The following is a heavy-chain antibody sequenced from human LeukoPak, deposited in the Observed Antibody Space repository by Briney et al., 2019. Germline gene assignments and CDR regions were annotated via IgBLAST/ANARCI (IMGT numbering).Heavy chain of an antibody. Sequence: ASVKVSCKASGYTFTSYDINWVRQATGQGLEWMGWMNPNSGNTGYAQKFQGRVTMTRNTSISTAYMELSSLRSEDTAVYYCARGHYVYDFWSGYYLTTVDLYYFDYWGQGTLVTVSS. CDR1: GYTFTSYD. V-gene: IGHV1-8*01. J-gene: IGHJ4*02. D-gene: IGHD3-3*01. CDR2: MNPNSGNT. CDR3: ARGHYVYDFWSGYYLTTVDLYYFDY.